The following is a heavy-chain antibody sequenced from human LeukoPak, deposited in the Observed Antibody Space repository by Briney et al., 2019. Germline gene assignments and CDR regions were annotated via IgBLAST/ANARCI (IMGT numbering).Heavy chain of an antibody. CDR2: INHSGST. Sequence: PSETLSLTCAVYGGSFSGYYWSWIRQPPGKGLEWIGEINHSGSTNYNPSLKSRVTISVDTSKNQFSLKLSSVTAADTAVYYCARDFYDFWSGYYYYYMDVWGKGTTVTVSS. CDR1: GGSFSGYY. D-gene: IGHD3-3*01. V-gene: IGHV4-34*01. J-gene: IGHJ6*03. CDR3: ARDFYDFWSGYYYYYMDV.